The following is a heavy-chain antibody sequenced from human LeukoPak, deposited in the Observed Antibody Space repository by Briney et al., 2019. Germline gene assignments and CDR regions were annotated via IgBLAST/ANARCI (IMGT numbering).Heavy chain of an antibody. D-gene: IGHD5-18*01. CDR2: IYYSGST. Sequence: PSETLSLTCTVSGGSISSYYWSWIRQPPGKGLEWIGYIYYSGSTNYNPSLKSRVTISVDTSKNQFSLKLSSVTAADTAVYYCARTDPVDTAMVYDYWGQGTLVTVSS. CDR3: ARTDPVDTAMVYDY. CDR1: GGSISSYY. J-gene: IGHJ4*02. V-gene: IGHV4-59*01.